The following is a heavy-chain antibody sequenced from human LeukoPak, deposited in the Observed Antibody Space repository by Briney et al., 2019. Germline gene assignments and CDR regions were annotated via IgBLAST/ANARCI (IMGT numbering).Heavy chain of an antibody. V-gene: IGHV1-69*13. CDR2: IIPIFGTA. J-gene: IGHJ3*02. CDR3: ARPGTTSDAFDI. D-gene: IGHD1-1*01. CDR1: GGTFSSYA. Sequence: SVKVSCKASGGTFSSYAISWVRQAPGQGLEWMGGIIPIFGTANDAQKFQGRVTITADESTSTAYMELSSLRSEDTAVYYCARPGTTSDAFDIWGQGTMVTVSS.